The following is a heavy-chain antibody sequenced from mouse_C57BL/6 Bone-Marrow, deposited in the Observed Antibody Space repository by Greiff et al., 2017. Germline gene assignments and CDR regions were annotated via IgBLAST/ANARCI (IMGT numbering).Heavy chain of an antibody. CDR2: ISDGGSYT. Sequence: EVKVVESGGGLVKPGGSLKLSCAASGFTFSSYAMSWVRQTPEKRLEWVATISDGGSYTYYPDNVKGRFTISRDNAKNNLYLQMSHLKSEDTAMYYCARGLNWPGAMDYWGQGTSVTVSS. D-gene: IGHD4-1*01. V-gene: IGHV5-4*03. J-gene: IGHJ4*01. CDR1: GFTFSSYA. CDR3: ARGLNWPGAMDY.